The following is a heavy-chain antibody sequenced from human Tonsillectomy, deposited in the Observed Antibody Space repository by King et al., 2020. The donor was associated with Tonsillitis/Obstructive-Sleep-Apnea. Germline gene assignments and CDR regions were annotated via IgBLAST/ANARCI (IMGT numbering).Heavy chain of an antibody. CDR1: GFTFSIYA. V-gene: IGHV3-30*04. D-gene: IGHD2-8*01. CDR2: ISYDGSNK. J-gene: IGHJ4*02. CDR3: ARVLRPPCINGVCYPFDS. Sequence: VQLVESGGGVVHPGRSLRLSCAASGFTFSIYAMHWVRQAPGKGLEWVAVISYDGSNKYYADSVKGRFTISRDNSKNTLYVQMNSLRAEDTAVFYCARVLRPPCINGVCYPFDSWGQGTLVTVSS.